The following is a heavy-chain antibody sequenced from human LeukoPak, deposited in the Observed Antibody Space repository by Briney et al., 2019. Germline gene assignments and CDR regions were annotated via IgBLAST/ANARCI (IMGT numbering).Heavy chain of an antibody. CDR2: IKQDGSVK. D-gene: IGHD3-3*01. Sequence: PGGSLRLSCAASGFTFSSYWMSWVRQAPGKGLEWVANIKQDGSVKYYVDSVKGRFTISRDNAKNSLYLQMNSLRAEDTAVYYCARVRPLTIFGVVKYYFDYWGQGTLVTVSS. CDR1: GFTFSSYW. V-gene: IGHV3-7*01. CDR3: ARVRPLTIFGVVKYYFDY. J-gene: IGHJ4*02.